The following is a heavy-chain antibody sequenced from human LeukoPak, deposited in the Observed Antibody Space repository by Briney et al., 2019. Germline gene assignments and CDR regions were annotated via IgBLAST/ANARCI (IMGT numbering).Heavy chain of an antibody. Sequence: ASVKVSCKASGGTFSSYAISLVRQAPGQGLEWMGRIIPILGIANYAQKFQGRVTITADKSTSTAYMELSSLRSEDTAVYYCAGDSSGYYYGGYFDYWGQGTLVTVSS. CDR3: AGDSSGYYYGGYFDY. CDR1: GGTFSSYA. CDR2: IIPILGIA. D-gene: IGHD3-22*01. V-gene: IGHV1-69*04. J-gene: IGHJ4*02.